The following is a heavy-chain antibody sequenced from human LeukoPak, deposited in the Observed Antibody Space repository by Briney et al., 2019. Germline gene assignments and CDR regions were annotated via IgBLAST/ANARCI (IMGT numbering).Heavy chain of an antibody. D-gene: IGHD3-22*01. CDR1: GFTFSSYA. CDR2: ISGSGGST. CDR3: ARDPYYYDSSGYFED. Sequence: GGSLRLSCAASGFTFSSYAMSWVRQAPGKGLEWVSAISGSGGSTYYADSVKGRFTISRDNSKNTLYLQMNSLRAEDTAVYYCARDPYYYDSSGYFEDGGQGTLVTVSS. J-gene: IGHJ4*02. V-gene: IGHV3-23*01.